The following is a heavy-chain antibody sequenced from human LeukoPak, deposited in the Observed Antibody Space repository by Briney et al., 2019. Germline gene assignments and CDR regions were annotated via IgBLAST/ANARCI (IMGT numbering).Heavy chain of an antibody. Sequence: GGSLRLSCEASGFTFSSYAFHWGRQAPGKGLEGGAVISNDGVYRYYADSVKGRFTMSRDSNQNTLYMQMNGLRAEDTAVYYCARDLKLERDGYNYGYYFDYWGQGALVTVSS. D-gene: IGHD5-24*01. V-gene: IGHV3-30*04. CDR1: GFTFSSYA. J-gene: IGHJ4*02. CDR3: ARDLKLERDGYNYGYYFDY. CDR2: ISNDGVYR.